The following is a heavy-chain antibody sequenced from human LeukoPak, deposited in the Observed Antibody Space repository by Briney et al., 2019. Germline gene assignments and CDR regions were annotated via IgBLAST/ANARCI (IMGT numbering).Heavy chain of an antibody. Sequence: PSETLSLTCIVSGGSISSYYWSWIRQHAGKGLEWIGRIYASGGTNYNPSLKSRLTISVDKSKNQFSLRLSSVTAADTAVYYCARSVGYCSSASCYVNWFDPWGQGTLVTVSS. V-gene: IGHV4-4*07. J-gene: IGHJ5*02. CDR2: IYASGGT. CDR3: ARSVGYCSSASCYVNWFDP. CDR1: GGSISSYY. D-gene: IGHD2-2*01.